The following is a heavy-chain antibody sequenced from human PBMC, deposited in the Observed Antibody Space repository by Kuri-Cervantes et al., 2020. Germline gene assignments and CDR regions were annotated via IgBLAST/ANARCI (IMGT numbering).Heavy chain of an antibody. CDR3: ARDVMVRGLPTNY. J-gene: IGHJ4*02. V-gene: IGHV4-4*02. CDR2: IYHSGST. D-gene: IGHD3-10*01. Sequence: GSLRLSCAVSGGSISSSNWWSWVRQPPGKGLEWIGEIYHSGSTNYNPSLKSRVTISIDKSKNQFSLKLNSVTAADMAVYYCARDVMVRGLPTNYWGRGTLVTVSS. CDR1: GGSISSSNW.